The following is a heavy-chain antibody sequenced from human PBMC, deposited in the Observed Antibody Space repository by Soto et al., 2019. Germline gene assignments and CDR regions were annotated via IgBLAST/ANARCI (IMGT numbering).Heavy chain of an antibody. CDR3: ARDRDSSGWYRGRVDY. V-gene: IGHV1-18*01. D-gene: IGHD6-19*01. CDR1: GYTFTSYG. Sequence: QVQLVQSGAEVKKPGASVKVSCKASGYTFTSYGISWVRQAPGQGLEWMGWISAYNGNRNYAQKLQGRVTTTTDKSPRTAYMETRSLRADDTGVYYCARDRDSSGWYRGRVDYWGQGTLVTVSS. CDR2: ISAYNGNR. J-gene: IGHJ4*02.